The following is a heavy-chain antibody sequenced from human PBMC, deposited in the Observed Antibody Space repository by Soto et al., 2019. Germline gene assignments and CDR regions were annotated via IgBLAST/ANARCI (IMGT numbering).Heavy chain of an antibody. D-gene: IGHD5-18*01. Sequence: ASVKVSCKASGGTFSSYAISWVRQAPGQGLEWMGGIIPIFGTANYAQKFQGRVTITADESMSTAYMEMSSLRSEDTAVYYCARGGHTAMVPYYYYYMDVWGKGTTVTVSS. CDR2: IIPIFGTA. J-gene: IGHJ6*03. CDR3: ARGGHTAMVPYYYYYMDV. V-gene: IGHV1-69*13. CDR1: GGTFSSYA.